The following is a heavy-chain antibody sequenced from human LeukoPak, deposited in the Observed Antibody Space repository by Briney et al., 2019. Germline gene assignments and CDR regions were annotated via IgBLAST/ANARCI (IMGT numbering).Heavy chain of an antibody. J-gene: IGHJ4*02. CDR3: ARGSTYSSGWYTGFDY. Sequence: GGSLRLSCAASGFTFSSYIIHWVRQAPGKGLEWVAVISDDGSNKYYADSVKGRFTISRDNSKNTLYLQMNSLRAEDTAVYYCARGSTYSSGWYTGFDYWGQGTLVTVSS. V-gene: IGHV3-30*04. CDR1: GFTFSSYI. D-gene: IGHD6-19*01. CDR2: ISDDGSNK.